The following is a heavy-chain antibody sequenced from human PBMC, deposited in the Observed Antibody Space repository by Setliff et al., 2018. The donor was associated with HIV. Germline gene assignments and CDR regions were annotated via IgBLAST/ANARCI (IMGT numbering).Heavy chain of an antibody. V-gene: IGHV1-69*05. CDR1: GGTFSSYG. CDR2: IIPMFGTG. Sequence: SVKVSCKTSGGTFSSYGISWVRQTPGQGLEWMGGIIPMFGTGFYAQKFQGRVTITTDESRSTAYMELSSLSSEDTAVYFCARVAHSSSYHYYGMDVWGQGTTVTVS. D-gene: IGHD6-19*01. J-gene: IGHJ6*02. CDR3: ARVAHSSSYHYYGMDV.